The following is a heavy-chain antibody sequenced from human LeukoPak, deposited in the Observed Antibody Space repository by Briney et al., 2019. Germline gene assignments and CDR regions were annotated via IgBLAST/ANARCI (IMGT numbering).Heavy chain of an antibody. V-gene: IGHV4-34*01. CDR1: GGSFSGYY. CDR3: ARALVVVPAAHHSHYMDV. J-gene: IGHJ6*03. D-gene: IGHD2-2*01. Sequence: PSETLSLTCAVYGGSFSGYYWSWIRQPPGKGLEWIGEINHSGSTNYNPSLKSRVTISVDTSKNQFSLKLSSVTAADTAVYYCARALVVVPAAHHSHYMDVWGKGTTDTVSS. CDR2: INHSGST.